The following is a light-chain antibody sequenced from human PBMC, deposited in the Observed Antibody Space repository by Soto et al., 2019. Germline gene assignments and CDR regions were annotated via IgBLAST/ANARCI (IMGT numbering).Light chain of an antibody. Sequence: DIQMTQSPSTLSASVGDRVTITCRASQGISSWLAWYQQKPGKAPKLLIYKASSLESGVPSRFSGSGSRTDFTLTISRLQPDDFATYYCQQYNSYWTFGQGTKVEIK. J-gene: IGKJ1*01. CDR1: QGISSW. V-gene: IGKV1-5*03. CDR2: KAS. CDR3: QQYNSYWT.